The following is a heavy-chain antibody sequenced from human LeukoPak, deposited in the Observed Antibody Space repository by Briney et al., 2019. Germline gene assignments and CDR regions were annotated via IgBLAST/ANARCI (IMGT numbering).Heavy chain of an antibody. CDR2: ISGSGGNT. CDR3: ARAYSDYDSSGYHYYYYMDV. J-gene: IGHJ6*03. V-gene: IGHV3-23*01. Sequence: SGGSLRLSCAASGFSFGTYAMSWVRQAPGKGLEWVSAISGSGGNTYYAGSVKGRFTISRDNAKNSLYLQMNSLRAEDTAVYYCARAYSDYDSSGYHYYYYMDVWGQGTMVTVSS. CDR1: GFSFGTYA. D-gene: IGHD3-22*01.